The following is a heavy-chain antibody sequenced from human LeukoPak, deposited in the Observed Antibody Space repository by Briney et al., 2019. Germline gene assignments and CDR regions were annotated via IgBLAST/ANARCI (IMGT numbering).Heavy chain of an antibody. CDR3: AKFTSGSYYDAFDY. D-gene: IGHD3-10*01. Sequence: AGGSLRLSCVGSGFTFSTYVMPWVRQAPGKGLEWVAFIRFDGSKKYYADSVKGRFSISRDNSKNTLYLQMDSLRAEDTALYYCAKFTSGSYYDAFDYWGQGTLVTVSS. J-gene: IGHJ4*02. CDR1: GFTFSTYV. V-gene: IGHV3-30*02. CDR2: IRFDGSKK.